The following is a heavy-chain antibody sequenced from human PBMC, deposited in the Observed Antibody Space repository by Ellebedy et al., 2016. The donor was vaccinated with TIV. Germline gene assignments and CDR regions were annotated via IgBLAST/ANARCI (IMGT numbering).Heavy chain of an antibody. CDR3: ARVGSSSWYVGWFDP. CDR1: GGTFSSYA. V-gene: IGHV1-69*04. Sequence: AASVKVSCKASGGTFSSYAISWVRQAPGQGLEWMGRIIPILGIANYAQKFQGRVTITADKSTSTAYMELSSLRSEDTAVYYCARVGSSSWYVGWFDPWGQGTLVTVSS. J-gene: IGHJ5*02. D-gene: IGHD6-13*01. CDR2: IIPILGIA.